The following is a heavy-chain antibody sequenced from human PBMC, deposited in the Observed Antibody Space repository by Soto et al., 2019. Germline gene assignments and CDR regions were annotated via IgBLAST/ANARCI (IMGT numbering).Heavy chain of an antibody. Sequence: SETLSLTCTVSGGSISSSSDYWGGIRQPPGKGLEWIGSIYYSGSTYYNPSLKSRVTISVDTSKNQFSLKLSSVTAADTAVYYCASQDVAGTGPTGYWGQGTLVTVSS. CDR2: IYYSGST. CDR1: GGSISSSSDY. J-gene: IGHJ4*02. D-gene: IGHD6-19*01. CDR3: ASQDVAGTGPTGY. V-gene: IGHV4-39*01.